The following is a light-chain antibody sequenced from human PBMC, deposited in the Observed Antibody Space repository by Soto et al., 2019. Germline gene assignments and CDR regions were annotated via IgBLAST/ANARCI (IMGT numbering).Light chain of an antibody. CDR3: LLYLGGGIWV. V-gene: IGLV8-61*01. CDR1: SGPVFTSSY. J-gene: IGLJ3*02. Sequence: QTVVTQEPSFSVSPGGTVTLTCGLSSGPVFTSSYPNWYQQTPGQAPRTLIFNPNTRSSGVPDRFSGSILGDKAALTITGAQADDDSYYYCLLYLGGGIWVFGGGTQLTVL. CDR2: NPN.